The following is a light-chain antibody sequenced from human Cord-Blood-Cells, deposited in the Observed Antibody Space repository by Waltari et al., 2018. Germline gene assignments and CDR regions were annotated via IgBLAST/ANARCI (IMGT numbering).Light chain of an antibody. V-gene: IGKV3-11*01. J-gene: IGKJ4*01. CDR2: DAS. CDR3: QQRSNWLT. Sequence: EIVLTQSPATLSLPLGERATLSCRASQSVSSYLAWYQQKPGQAPRLLIYDASNRATGIPARFSGSGSGTDFTLTISSLEPEDFAVYYCQQRSNWLTFGGGTKVEIK. CDR1: QSVSSY.